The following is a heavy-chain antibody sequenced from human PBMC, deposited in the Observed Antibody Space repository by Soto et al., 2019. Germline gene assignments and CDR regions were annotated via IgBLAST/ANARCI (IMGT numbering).Heavy chain of an antibody. CDR3: AREGGYYDILTGYYLPDYYYYGMDV. J-gene: IGHJ6*02. V-gene: IGHV1-46*01. Sequence: ASVKVSFKASGYTFTSYYMHWVRQAPGQGLEWMGIINPSGGSTSYAQKFQGRVTMTRDTSTSTVYMELSSLRSEDTAVYYCAREGGYYDILTGYYLPDYYYYGMDVWGQGTTVTVSS. D-gene: IGHD3-9*01. CDR2: INPSGGST. CDR1: GYTFTSYY.